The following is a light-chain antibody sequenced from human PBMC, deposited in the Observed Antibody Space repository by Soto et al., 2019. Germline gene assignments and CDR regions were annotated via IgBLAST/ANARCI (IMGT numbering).Light chain of an antibody. Sequence: QLVLTQSPSASASLGASVKLTCTLSSGHSSYAIAWHQQRPEKGPRFLMKLNSDGSHSKGDGIPDRFSGSSSGAERYLTISSLQSEDEADYYCQTWGTGIRLFGGGTQLTVL. J-gene: IGLJ2*01. V-gene: IGLV4-69*01. CDR1: SGHSSYA. CDR2: LNSDGSH. CDR3: QTWGTGIRL.